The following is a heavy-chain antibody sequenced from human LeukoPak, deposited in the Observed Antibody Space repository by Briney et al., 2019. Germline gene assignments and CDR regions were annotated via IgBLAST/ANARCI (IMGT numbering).Heavy chain of an antibody. CDR1: GGSISSYY. CDR3: ARGQSRDRRYFDY. Sequence: PSETLSLTCSVSGGSISSYYWSWIRQPAGKGLEWIGRIYTSGSSNYNPSLESRVTMSVDTSKSQISLKLTSVTAADTAVYYCARGQSRDRRYFDYWGQGTLVTVSS. CDR2: IYTSGSS. D-gene: IGHD1-14*01. V-gene: IGHV4-4*07. J-gene: IGHJ4*02.